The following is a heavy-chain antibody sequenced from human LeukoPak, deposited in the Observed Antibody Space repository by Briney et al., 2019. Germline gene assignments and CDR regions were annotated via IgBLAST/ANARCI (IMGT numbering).Heavy chain of an antibody. J-gene: IGHJ4*02. V-gene: IGHV4-34*01. CDR3: ASPNHNTYYYGSGSPEY. Sequence: SETLSLTCAVYGGSFSGYYWNWIRQAPGKGLEWIGEINHSGSTRYNPSLKSRLTMSVDTSRNQFSLNLDSVTAADTAVYYCASPNHNTYYYGSGSPEYWGQGTLVTVSS. CDR2: INHSGST. D-gene: IGHD3-10*01. CDR1: GGSFSGYY.